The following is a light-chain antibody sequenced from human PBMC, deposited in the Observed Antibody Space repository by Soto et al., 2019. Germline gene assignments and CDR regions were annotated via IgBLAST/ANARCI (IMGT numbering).Light chain of an antibody. CDR3: LQDHNYPLT. CDR2: AAA. J-gene: IGKJ4*01. Sequence: AIQMAQSPSSLSASVGDRVTITCRASQSIGNDVGWFQQKPGKAPKLLIYAAATLQSGVPSRFSGSRSGTDFTLTIRSLQPEDFATYYCLQDHNYPLTFGGGTKVEIK. CDR1: QSIGND. V-gene: IGKV1-6*02.